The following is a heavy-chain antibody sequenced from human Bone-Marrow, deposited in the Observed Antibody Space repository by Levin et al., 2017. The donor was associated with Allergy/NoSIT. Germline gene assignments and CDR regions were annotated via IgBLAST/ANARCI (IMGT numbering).Heavy chain of an antibody. Sequence: ASVKVSCKASGYTFTSYGISWVRQAPGQGLEWMGWISAYNGNTNYAQKLQGRVTMTTDTSTSTAYMELRSLRSDDTAVYYCARDGFLPAAIYSAAFDIWGQGTMVTVSS. CDR3: ARDGFLPAAIYSAAFDI. V-gene: IGHV1-18*01. CDR2: ISAYNGNT. CDR1: GYTFTSYG. D-gene: IGHD2-2*02. J-gene: IGHJ3*02.